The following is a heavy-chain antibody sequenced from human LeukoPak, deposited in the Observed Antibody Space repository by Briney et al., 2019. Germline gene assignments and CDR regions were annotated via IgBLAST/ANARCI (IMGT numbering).Heavy chain of an antibody. CDR2: ISYDGSNK. V-gene: IGHV3-30*01. D-gene: IGHD6-13*01. Sequence: GRSLRLSCAASGFTFSSYAMHWVRQAPGKGLEWVAVISYDGSNKYYADSVKGRFTISRDNSKYTLYLQMNSLRAEDTAVYYCARDRGAAAGFADVWGKGTTVTVSS. CDR3: ARDRGAAAGFADV. J-gene: IGHJ6*04. CDR1: GFTFSSYA.